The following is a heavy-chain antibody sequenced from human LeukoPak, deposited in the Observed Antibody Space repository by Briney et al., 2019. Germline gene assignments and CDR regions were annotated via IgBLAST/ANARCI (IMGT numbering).Heavy chain of an antibody. D-gene: IGHD3-10*01. J-gene: IGHJ6*03. CDR2: IKSKTDGGTT. Sequence: GGSLRLSCAASGFTFSNAWMSWARQAPGKGLEWVGRIKSKTDGGTTDYAAPVKGRFTISRDNSKNTLYLQMNSLRDEDTAVYYCAKGAKLPSITMIRGVRVYSYMDVWGKGTTVTISS. V-gene: IGHV3-15*01. CDR1: GFTFSNAW. CDR3: AKGAKLPSITMIRGVRVYSYMDV.